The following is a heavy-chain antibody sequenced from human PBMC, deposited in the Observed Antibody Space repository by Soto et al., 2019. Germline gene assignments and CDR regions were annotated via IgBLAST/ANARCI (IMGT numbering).Heavy chain of an antibody. J-gene: IGHJ4*02. Sequence: GGSLRLSCACSGFTLSDHYIDWVRQAPGKGLEWVGRSRDKPQGYSTAYAASVKGRFTTSRDESKNSAYLQMNSLKTEDTAVYYCVRATYFSDSSGYTRCLDYWGQGTLVTVSS. D-gene: IGHD3-22*01. CDR2: SRDKPQGYST. V-gene: IGHV3-72*01. CDR3: VRATYFSDSSGYTRCLDY. CDR1: GFTLSDHY.